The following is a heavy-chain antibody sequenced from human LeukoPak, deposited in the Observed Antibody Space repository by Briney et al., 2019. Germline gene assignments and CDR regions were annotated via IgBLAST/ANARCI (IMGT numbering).Heavy chain of an antibody. Sequence: GGSLRLSCAASGFTFDDYAMHRVRQAPGKGLEWVSGISWNSGSIGYADSVKGRFTISRDNAKNSLYLQMNSLRAEDTALYYCKVGATSDAFDIWGQGTVVTVSS. CDR2: ISWNSGSI. V-gene: IGHV3-9*01. CDR1: GFTFDDYA. D-gene: IGHD1-26*01. J-gene: IGHJ3*02. CDR3: KVGATSDAFDI.